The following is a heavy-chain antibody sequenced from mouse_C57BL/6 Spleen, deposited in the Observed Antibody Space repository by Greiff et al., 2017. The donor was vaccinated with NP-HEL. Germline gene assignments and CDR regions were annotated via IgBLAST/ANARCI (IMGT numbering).Heavy chain of an antibody. CDR3: ARLGSSGYDAWFAY. J-gene: IGHJ3*01. Sequence: EVKLMESGGDLVKPGGSLKLSCAASGFTFSSYGLSWVRQTPDKRLEWVATIRSGGSYTYYPDSVKGRFTLSRDNAKNTLYLQMSSLKSEDTAMYYGARLGSSGYDAWFAYWGQGTLVTVSA. V-gene: IGHV5-6*01. D-gene: IGHD3-2*02. CDR2: IRSGGSYT. CDR1: GFTFSSYG.